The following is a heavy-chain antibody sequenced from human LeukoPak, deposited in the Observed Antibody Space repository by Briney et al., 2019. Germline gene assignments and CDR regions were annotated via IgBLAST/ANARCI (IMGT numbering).Heavy chain of an antibody. CDR1: GFTFSSYA. D-gene: IGHD1-26*01. Sequence: PGGSLRLSCAASGFTFSSYAMSWVRQAPGKGLEWVSAISGSGGNTYYADSVKGRFTNSRDNSKKTLYLQMNSLRAEDTAVYYCAKTMGAIDHDCWGQGTLVTVSS. J-gene: IGHJ4*02. CDR3: AKTMGAIDHDC. V-gene: IGHV3-23*01. CDR2: ISGSGGNT.